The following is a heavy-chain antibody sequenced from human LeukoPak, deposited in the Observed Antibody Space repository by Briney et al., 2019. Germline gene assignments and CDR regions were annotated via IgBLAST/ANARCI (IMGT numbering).Heavy chain of an antibody. Sequence: ASVKVSCRVPGYTVSELSMNWVRQAPGKGLEWMGGFDPKHGKRIYAQKFQGRVTMTRDTSTSTVYMELSSLRSDDTAVYYCARTAARRFDYWGQGTLVTVSS. J-gene: IGHJ4*02. D-gene: IGHD6-6*01. CDR3: ARTAARRFDY. CDR2: FDPKHGKR. CDR1: GYTVSELS. V-gene: IGHV1-24*01.